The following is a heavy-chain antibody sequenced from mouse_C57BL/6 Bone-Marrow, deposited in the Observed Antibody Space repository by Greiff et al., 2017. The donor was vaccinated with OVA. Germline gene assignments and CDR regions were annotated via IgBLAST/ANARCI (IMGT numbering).Heavy chain of an antibody. Sequence: QVQLQQPGAELVKPGASVKMSCKASSYTFTSYWITWVKQRPGQGLEWIGDIYPGSGSTNYNEKFKSKATLTVDTSSSTAYMQLSSLTSEDSAVYYCARWNWDGFPFAYWGQGTLVTVSA. D-gene: IGHD4-1*01. J-gene: IGHJ3*01. CDR2: IYPGSGST. V-gene: IGHV1-55*01. CDR3: ARWNWDGFPFAY. CDR1: SYTFTSYW.